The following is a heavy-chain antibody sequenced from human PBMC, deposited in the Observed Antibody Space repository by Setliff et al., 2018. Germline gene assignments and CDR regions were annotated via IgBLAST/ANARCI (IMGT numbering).Heavy chain of an antibody. CDR2: IHHSGST. V-gene: IGHV4-34*01. Sequence: PSETLSLTCAVYGGSFSDYWWSWIRQLPGKGLEWIAEIHHSGSTNFHPSLKSRVAISVDPSKNQFYLNLRSVTAADTAVYFCARGTKTMMINYWYFDVWGRGTPVTVSS. CDR1: GGSFSDYW. CDR3: ARGTKTMMINYWYFDV. D-gene: IGHD3-22*01. J-gene: IGHJ2*01.